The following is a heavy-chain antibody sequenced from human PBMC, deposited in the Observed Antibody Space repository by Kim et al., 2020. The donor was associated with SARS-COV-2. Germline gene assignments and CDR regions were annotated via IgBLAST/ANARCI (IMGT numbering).Heavy chain of an antibody. J-gene: IGHJ4*02. D-gene: IGHD1-26*01. CDR2: IYYSGST. CDR1: GGSVSSGSYY. Sequence: SETLSLTCTVSGGSVSSGSYYWSWIRQPPGKGLEWIGYIYYSGSTNYNPSLKSRVTISVDTSKNQFSLKLSSVTAADTAVYYCARDRPSVVGATVLDYWGQGTLVTVSS. CDR3: ARDRPSVVGATVLDY. V-gene: IGHV4-61*01.